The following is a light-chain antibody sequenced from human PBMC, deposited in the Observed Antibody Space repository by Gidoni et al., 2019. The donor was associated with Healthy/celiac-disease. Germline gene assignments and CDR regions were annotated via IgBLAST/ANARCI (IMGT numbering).Light chain of an antibody. Sequence: DIVMTQSPDSLAVSLGERATINCKSSQSVLYSSNNKNYLAWYQQKPGHPPKLLIYWASTRESGVPDRFSCSWSGTDFTLTLSSLQAADVAVYYCQQYYSTPYTFGQGTKLEIK. CDR3: QQYYSTPYT. V-gene: IGKV4-1*01. CDR2: WAS. CDR1: QSVLYSSNNKNY. J-gene: IGKJ2*01.